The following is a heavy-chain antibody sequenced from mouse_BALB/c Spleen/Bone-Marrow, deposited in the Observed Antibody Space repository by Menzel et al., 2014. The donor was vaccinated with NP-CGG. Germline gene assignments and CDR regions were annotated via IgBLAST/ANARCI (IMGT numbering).Heavy chain of an antibody. CDR1: GYTFTSYW. Sequence: GSELVRPGASVKLSCKASGYTFTSYWMHWVKQRPGQGLEWIGNIYPGSGSTNYDEKFKSKATLTVDTSSSTAYMQLSSLTSEESAVYYCTKGLPSAYWGQGTLVTVSA. CDR2: IYPGSGST. CDR3: TKGLPSAY. J-gene: IGHJ3*01. V-gene: IGHV1S22*01. D-gene: IGHD2-4*01.